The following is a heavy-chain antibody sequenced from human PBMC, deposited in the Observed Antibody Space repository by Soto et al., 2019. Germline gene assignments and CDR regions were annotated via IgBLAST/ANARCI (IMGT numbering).Heavy chain of an antibody. D-gene: IGHD3-22*01. CDR1: GGSINTYY. V-gene: IGHV4-59*01. Sequence: SETLSLTCTVSGGSINTYYWNWIRQPPGKGLEWIAYIYYNGNTDSNPSLESRVTISLDTPKNQLSLKLSSVTAADTAVYYCAAYYDSSGYRFDYWGQGTLVTVSS. CDR2: IYYNGNT. CDR3: AAYYDSSGYRFDY. J-gene: IGHJ4*02.